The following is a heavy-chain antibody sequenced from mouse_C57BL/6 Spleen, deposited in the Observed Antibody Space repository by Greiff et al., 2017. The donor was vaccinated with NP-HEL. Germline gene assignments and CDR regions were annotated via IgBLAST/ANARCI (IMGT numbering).Heavy chain of an antibody. CDR1: GYTFTEYT. D-gene: IGHD1-1*01. CDR3: ARHEENGSSWDYAMDY. J-gene: IGHJ4*01. Sequence: VQLQQSGAELVKPGASVKLSCKASGYTFTEYTIHWVKQRSGQGLEWIGWFYPGSGSIKYNEKFKDKATLTADKSSSTVYIELSRLTSEDSAVYFCARHEENGSSWDYAMDYWGQGTSVTVSS. CDR2: FYPGSGSI. V-gene: IGHV1-62-2*01.